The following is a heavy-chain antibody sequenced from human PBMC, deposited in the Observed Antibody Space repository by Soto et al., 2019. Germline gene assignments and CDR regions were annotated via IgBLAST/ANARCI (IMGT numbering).Heavy chain of an antibody. V-gene: IGHV4-59*01. CDR3: AGASSGYDYFDY. J-gene: IGHJ4*02. CDR1: GGSISSYY. Sequence: SETLSLTCTVSGGSISSYYWSWIRQPPGKGLEWIGYIYYSGSTNYNPSLKSRVTISVDTSKNQFSLKLSSVTAADTAVYYCAGASSGYDYFDYWGQGTLVTVSS. D-gene: IGHD5-12*01. CDR2: IYYSGST.